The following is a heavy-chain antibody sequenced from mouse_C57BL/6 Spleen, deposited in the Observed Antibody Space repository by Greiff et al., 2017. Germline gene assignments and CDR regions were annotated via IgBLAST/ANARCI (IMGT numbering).Heavy chain of an antibody. CDR3: ARGGVRSWYFDV. D-gene: IGHD5-1*01. CDR1: GYAFSSSW. J-gene: IGHJ1*03. Sequence: QVQLQQSGPELEKPGASVKISCKASGYAFSSSWMNWVKQRPGKGLEWIGRIYPGDGDTNYNGKFKGKATLTADKSSSTAYMQLSSLTSEDSAVYFCARGGVRSWYFDVWGTGTTVTVSS. V-gene: IGHV1-82*01. CDR2: IYPGDGDT.